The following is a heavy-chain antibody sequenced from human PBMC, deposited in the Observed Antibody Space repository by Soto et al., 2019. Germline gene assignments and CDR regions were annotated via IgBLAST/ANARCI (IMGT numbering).Heavy chain of an antibody. V-gene: IGHV3-74*01. Sequence: GGSLRLSCAASGFAFSSYRMHWVRQAPGKGLVWVSHIESDGSSTTYADSVKGRFTISRDNAKNTLYLQMNSLRAEDTAVYYCARVTVPFLSLDPTYDIADYFDYWGQGTLVTVSS. D-gene: IGHD3-9*01. CDR2: IESDGSST. CDR3: ARVTVPFLSLDPTYDIADYFDY. CDR1: GFAFSSYR. J-gene: IGHJ4*02.